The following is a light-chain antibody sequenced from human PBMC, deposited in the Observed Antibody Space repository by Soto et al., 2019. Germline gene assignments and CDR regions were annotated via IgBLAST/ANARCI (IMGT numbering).Light chain of an antibody. V-gene: IGKV3-20*01. J-gene: IGKJ1*01. CDR1: QRISISY. CDR3: QQYGGSPWT. CDR2: GTS. Sequence: EIVLTQSPGTLSLSPGERATLSCRASQRISISYLAWYQQRPGQAPSLLIYGTSSRATGIPDRFSGSGSGTDFTLTISRLEPEDFAVYYCQQYGGSPWTFGQGTKVDI.